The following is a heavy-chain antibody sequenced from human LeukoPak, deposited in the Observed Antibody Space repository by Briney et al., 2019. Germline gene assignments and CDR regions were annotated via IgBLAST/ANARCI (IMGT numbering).Heavy chain of an antibody. D-gene: IGHD4-17*01. CDR3: ARHVGSTTVTTSPSYYYMDV. Sequence: PSETLSLTCTVSGGSISSYYWSWIRQPPGKGLEWIGYIYTSGSTNYNPSLKSRVTISVDTSKNQFSLKLSSVTAADTAVYYCARHVGSTTVTTSPSYYYMDVSGKGTTVTVSS. CDR2: IYTSGST. V-gene: IGHV4-4*09. CDR1: GGSISSYY. J-gene: IGHJ6*03.